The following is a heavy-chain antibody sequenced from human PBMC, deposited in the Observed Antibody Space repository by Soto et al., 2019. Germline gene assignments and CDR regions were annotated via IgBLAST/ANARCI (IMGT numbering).Heavy chain of an antibody. Sequence: QVQLVQSGAEVKKPGSSVKVSCKASGGTFSSYAISWVRQAPGQGLEWMGGIIPIFGTANYAQKFQGRVTITADESTSTAYMELSSLRSEDTAVYYCASSVPVRIAAAAHYGMAVWGQGTTVTVS. CDR3: ASSVPVRIAAAAHYGMAV. J-gene: IGHJ6*02. CDR1: GGTFSSYA. CDR2: IIPIFGTA. V-gene: IGHV1-69*12. D-gene: IGHD6-13*01.